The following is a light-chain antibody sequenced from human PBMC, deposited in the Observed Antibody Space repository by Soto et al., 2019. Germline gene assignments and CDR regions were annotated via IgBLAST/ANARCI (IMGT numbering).Light chain of an antibody. CDR1: QTISSW. J-gene: IGKJ4*01. CDR3: QQSYSTPKLT. Sequence: DIQMPQSPSTLSGSVGDRATITCRASQTISSWLAWYQQKPGKAPKLLIYKASTLKSGVPSRFSGSGSGTDFTLTISSLQPEDFATYYCQQSYSTPKLTVGGGTKVDIK. V-gene: IGKV1-5*03. CDR2: KAS.